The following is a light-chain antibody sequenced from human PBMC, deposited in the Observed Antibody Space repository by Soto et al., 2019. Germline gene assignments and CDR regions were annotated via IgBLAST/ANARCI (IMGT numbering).Light chain of an antibody. CDR1: SSNIGSNT. J-gene: IGLJ2*01. V-gene: IGLV1-44*01. CDR2: SNN. CDR3: AAWDGSLNGHVV. Sequence: QSVLTQPPAASGTPGQRVTISCSGSSSNIGSNTVNWYQQLPGTAPKLRIYSNNQRPSGVPDRFPGSKSGTSASLAISGLQSADEADYYCAAWDGSLNGHVVFGGGTKLTVL.